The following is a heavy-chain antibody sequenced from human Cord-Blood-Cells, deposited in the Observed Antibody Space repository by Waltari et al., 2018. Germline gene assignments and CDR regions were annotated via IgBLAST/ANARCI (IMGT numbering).Heavy chain of an antibody. CDR1: GGSISSSSSY. D-gene: IGHD6-6*01. V-gene: IGHV4-39*01. J-gene: IGHJ4*02. CDR3: ARRRQLVGLFDY. CDR2: IYYSGST. Sequence: QLQLQESGPGLVKPSETLSLTCTVPGGSISSSSSYWGWIRQPPGKGLEWIGSIYYSGSTYYNPSLKSRVTISVDTSKNQFSLKLSSVTAADTAVYYCARRRQLVGLFDYWGQGTLVTVSS.